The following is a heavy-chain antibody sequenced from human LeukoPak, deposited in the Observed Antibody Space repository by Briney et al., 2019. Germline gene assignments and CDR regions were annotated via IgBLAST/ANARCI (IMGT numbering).Heavy chain of an antibody. CDR3: ARQGRYCSSTSCANLKWFDP. J-gene: IGHJ5*02. D-gene: IGHD2-2*01. CDR2: IYYGGST. Sequence: SETLSLTCTVSGGSISSTSYYWGWIRQSPGKGLEWIRSIYYGGSTYYNPSLKSRVTISVDTSRNQFSLKLSSVTAADTAVYFCARQGRYCSSTSCANLKWFDPWGQGTLVTVSS. CDR1: GGSISSTSYY. V-gene: IGHV4-39*01.